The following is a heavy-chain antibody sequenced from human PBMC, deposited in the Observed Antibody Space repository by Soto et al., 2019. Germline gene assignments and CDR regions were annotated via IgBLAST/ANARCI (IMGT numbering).Heavy chain of an antibody. D-gene: IGHD3-9*01. CDR2: ISAYNGNT. J-gene: IGHJ4*02. CDR1: GYTFTSYG. V-gene: IGHV1-18*01. CDR3: ARLLYYDILTEPLDY. Sequence: GASVKVSCKASGYTFTSYGISWVRQAPGQGLEWMGWISAYNGNTNYAQKLQGRVTMTTDTSTSTAYMELRSLRSDDTAVYYCARLLYYDILTEPLDYWGQGTLVTVSS.